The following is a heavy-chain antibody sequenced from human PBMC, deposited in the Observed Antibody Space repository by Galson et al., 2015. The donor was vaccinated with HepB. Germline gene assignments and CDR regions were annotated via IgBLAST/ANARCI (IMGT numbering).Heavy chain of an antibody. V-gene: IGHV4-61*01. J-gene: IGHJ5*02. CDR1: GDSLNSGSYY. CDR2: IYFTGST. D-gene: IGHD2-15*01. Sequence: QVQLQESGPGLVKPSETLSLTCTVSGDSLNSGSYYWAWIRQPPGKGLEGSAYIYFTGSTPYNSSLRSQVTISIDTSRNQFSLSLNSVTAADTAVYYCARGFCSGGRCHNWLDPWGQGTLVTVSS. CDR3: ARGFCSGGRCHNWLDP.